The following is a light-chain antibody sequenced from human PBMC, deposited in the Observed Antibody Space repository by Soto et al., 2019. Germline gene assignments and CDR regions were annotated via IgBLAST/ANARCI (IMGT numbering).Light chain of an antibody. V-gene: IGLV2-14*01. CDR3: SSYTSSSTYV. Sequence: QSALTQPASVSGSPGQSITISCTGTSSDVGGYNYVSWYQQHPGKAPKLMIYDVSYRPSGVSNHFSGSKSGNTASLTISGLQAEDEADYYCSSYTSSSTYVFGTGTKLTVL. CDR2: DVS. CDR1: SSDVGGYNY. J-gene: IGLJ1*01.